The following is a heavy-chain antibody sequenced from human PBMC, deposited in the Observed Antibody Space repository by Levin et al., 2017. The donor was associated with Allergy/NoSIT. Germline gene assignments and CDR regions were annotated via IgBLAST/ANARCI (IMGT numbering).Heavy chain of an antibody. D-gene: IGHD3-3*01. V-gene: IGHV3-23*01. Sequence: HSGGSLRLSCAASGFTFSSYAMSWVRQAPGKGLEWVSAISGSGGSTYYADSVKGRFTISRDNSKNTLYLQMNSLRAEDTAVYYCANCRAGGYYSPPFDYWGQGTLVTVSS. J-gene: IGHJ4*02. CDR3: ANCRAGGYYSPPFDY. CDR2: ISGSGGST. CDR1: GFTFSSYA.